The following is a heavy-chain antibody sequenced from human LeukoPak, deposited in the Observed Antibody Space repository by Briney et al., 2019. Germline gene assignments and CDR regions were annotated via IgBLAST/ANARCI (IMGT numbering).Heavy chain of an antibody. CDR1: GYTFTGYY. CDR2: INPNSGDT. CDR3: ARVGSSSSFFDY. J-gene: IGHJ4*02. Sequence: ASVKVSCKTSGYTFTGYYMHWVRQAPGQGLEWMGWINPNSGDTNYAQRFQGRVTMTRDTSISTAYMELSSLRSDDTAVYYCARVGSSSSFFDYWGQGTLVTVSS. D-gene: IGHD6-6*01. V-gene: IGHV1-2*02.